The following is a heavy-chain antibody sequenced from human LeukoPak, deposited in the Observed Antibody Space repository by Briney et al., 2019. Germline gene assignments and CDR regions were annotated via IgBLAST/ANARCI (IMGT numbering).Heavy chain of an antibody. CDR3: ARVPRKFRGVYYYYGMDV. CDR2: MNPNSGNT. J-gene: IGHJ6*02. Sequence: ASVKVSCKASGYTFTSYDINWVRQATGQGLEWMGWMNPNSGNTGYAQKFQGRVTMTRNTSISTAYMELSSLRSEDTAVYYCARVPRKFRGVYYYYGMDVWGQGTTVTVSS. CDR1: GYTFTSYD. V-gene: IGHV1-8*01. D-gene: IGHD3-10*01.